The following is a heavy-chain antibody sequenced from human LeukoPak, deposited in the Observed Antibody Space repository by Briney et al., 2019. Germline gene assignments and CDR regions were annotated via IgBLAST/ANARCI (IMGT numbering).Heavy chain of an antibody. J-gene: IGHJ1*01. CDR1: GFTFSSYW. V-gene: IGHV3-7*01. CDR2: IKQDGSEK. CDR3: ARRYSSSWYVEYFQH. D-gene: IGHD6-13*01. Sequence: GGSLRLSCAASGFTFSSYWMSWVRQAPGKGLEWVANIKQDGSEKYYVDSVKGRFTISRDNAKNSLYLQMNSLRAEDTAVYYCARRYSSSWYVEYFQHWGQGTLVTVSS.